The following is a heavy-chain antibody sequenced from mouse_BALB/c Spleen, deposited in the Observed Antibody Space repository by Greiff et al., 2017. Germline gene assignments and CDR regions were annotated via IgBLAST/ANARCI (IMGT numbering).Heavy chain of an antibody. CDR3: ARDFDGYYLFAY. CDR2: IRNKANGYTT. CDR1: GFTFTDYY. V-gene: IGHV7-3*02. Sequence: DVKLVESGGGLVQPGGSLRLSCATSGFTFTDYYMSWVRQPPGKALEWLGFIRNKANGYTTEYSASVKGRFTISRDNSQSILYLQMNTLRAEDSATYYCARDFDGYYLFAYWGQGTLVTVSA. D-gene: IGHD2-3*01. J-gene: IGHJ3*01.